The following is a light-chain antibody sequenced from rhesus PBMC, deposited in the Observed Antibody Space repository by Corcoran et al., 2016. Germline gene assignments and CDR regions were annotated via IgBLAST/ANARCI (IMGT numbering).Light chain of an antibody. CDR2: EAS. CDR3: QHYYSFPWP. V-gene: IGKV1-25*01. CDR1: QGITYD. Sequence: DIQMTQSPTSLSASVGDRVTITCRASQGITYDLAWYQQKPGESTQLLIYEASSLQSGTPSRFSGSGSGTAFTLSISNLQPEDFATYFCQHYYSFPWPFGQGTKVDI. J-gene: IGKJ1*01.